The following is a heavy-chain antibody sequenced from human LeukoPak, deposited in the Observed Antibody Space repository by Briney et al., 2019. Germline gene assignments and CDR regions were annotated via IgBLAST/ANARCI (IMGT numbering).Heavy chain of an antibody. Sequence: GGSLRLSCAASGFTFSDYYMSWIRQAPGKGLEWVSYISSSGSTIYYADSVKGRFTISRDNAKNSLYLQMNSLRAEDTAVYYGARDSLSYSSSSFDYWGQGTLVTVSS. CDR3: ARDSLSYSSSSFDY. D-gene: IGHD6-6*01. J-gene: IGHJ4*02. CDR2: ISSSGSTI. CDR1: GFTFSDYY. V-gene: IGHV3-11*01.